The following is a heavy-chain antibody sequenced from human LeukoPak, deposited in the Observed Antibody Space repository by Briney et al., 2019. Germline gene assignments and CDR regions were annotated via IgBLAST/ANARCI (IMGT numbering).Heavy chain of an antibody. Sequence: KPGGSLRLSCASSGFTFSSYSMNWVRQAPGKGLKWVTSISSSSSYIYYADSVKGRFTVSRDNSKNTLYLQMNSLRAEDTAVYYCAKDSAGQWLVRIIDYWGQGTLVTVYS. V-gene: IGHV3-21*04. CDR1: GFTFSSYS. D-gene: IGHD6-19*01. CDR3: AKDSAGQWLVRIIDY. CDR2: ISSSSSYI. J-gene: IGHJ4*02.